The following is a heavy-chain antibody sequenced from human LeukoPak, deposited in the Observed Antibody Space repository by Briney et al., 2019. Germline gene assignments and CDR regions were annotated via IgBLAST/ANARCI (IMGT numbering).Heavy chain of an antibody. J-gene: IGHJ3*01. CDR3: ARGYYDSSGFPL. V-gene: IGHV1-2*02. CDR1: GYTFTGYY. D-gene: IGHD3-22*01. CDR2: INPNSGDT. Sequence: ASVKVSCKASGYTFTGYYMHWVRQAPGQGLEWMGWINPNSGDTNYAQKFQGRVTMTRDTSISTAYMELSRLRSDDTAVYYCARGYYDSSGFPLWGQGTMVTVSS.